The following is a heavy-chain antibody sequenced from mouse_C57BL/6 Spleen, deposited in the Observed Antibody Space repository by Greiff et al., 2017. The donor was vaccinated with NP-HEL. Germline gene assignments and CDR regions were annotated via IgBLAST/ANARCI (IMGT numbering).Heavy chain of an antibody. J-gene: IGHJ2*01. V-gene: IGHV1-69*01. CDR1: GYTFTSYW. D-gene: IGHD3-3*01. CDR3: ARREGRGGFDY. Sequence: QVHVKQPGAELVMPGASVKLSCKASGYTFTSYWMHWVKQRPGQGLEWIGEIDPSDSYTNYNQKFKGKSTLTVDKSSSTAYMQLSSLTSEDSAVYYCARREGRGGFDYWGQGTTLTVSS. CDR2: IDPSDSYT.